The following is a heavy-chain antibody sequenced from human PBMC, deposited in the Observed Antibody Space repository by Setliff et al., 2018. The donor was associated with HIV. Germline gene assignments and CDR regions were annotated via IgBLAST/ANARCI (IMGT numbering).Heavy chain of an antibody. Sequence: SETMSLTCTVSGYSISSGYYWGWIRQPPGKGLEWIGSIYYDGRTFYKPSLKSRLTISVDTSKNQFSLSLNSVTAADTAVYFCARGGAVSADFYSWGQGTLVTVSS. CDR3: ARGGAVSADFYS. J-gene: IGHJ5*01. D-gene: IGHD3-16*01. CDR1: GYSISSGYY. V-gene: IGHV4-38-2*02. CDR2: IYYDGRT.